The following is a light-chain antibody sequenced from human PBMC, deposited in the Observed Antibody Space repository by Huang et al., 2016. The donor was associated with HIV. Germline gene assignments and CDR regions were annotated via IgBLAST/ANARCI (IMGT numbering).Light chain of an antibody. CDR1: QNITKS. V-gene: IGKV1-39*01. CDR2: TAS. CDR3: QQSFSVPRT. J-gene: IGKJ1*01. Sequence: DIQMTQSPPSLSASVGDRVTFTCRTNQNITKSLNWDQQTPGKAPKLLHDTASTLESGVPSRFSGGGSGSRFTLNITNLQPEDFATYYCQQSFSVPRTFG.